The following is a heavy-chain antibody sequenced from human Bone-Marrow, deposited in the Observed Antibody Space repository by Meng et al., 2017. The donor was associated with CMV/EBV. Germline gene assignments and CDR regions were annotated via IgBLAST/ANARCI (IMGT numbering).Heavy chain of an antibody. CDR2: INPNSGGI. Sequence: ASVNVSCKASGYTFTGYYMHWVRQAPGQGLEWMGWINPNSGGINYAQKFQGRVTMTRDTSISTAYMELSRLRSDDPAVYYCARGEVLRFLEWLHYYYYYGMDVWGQGTTVTVSS. V-gene: IGHV1-2*02. CDR3: ARGEVLRFLEWLHYYYYYGMDV. J-gene: IGHJ6*02. CDR1: GYTFTGYY. D-gene: IGHD3-3*01.